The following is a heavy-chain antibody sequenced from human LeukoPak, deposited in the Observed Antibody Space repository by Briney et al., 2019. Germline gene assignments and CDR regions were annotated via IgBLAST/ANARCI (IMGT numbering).Heavy chain of an antibody. V-gene: IGHV1-24*01. D-gene: IGHD3-9*01. CDR2: FDPEDGET. J-gene: IGHJ3*02. Sequence: ASVKVSCKVSGYTLTELSMHWVRQAPGKGLERMGGFDPEDGETIYAQKFQGRVTMTEDTSTDTAYTELSSLRSEDTAVYYCATGLRYFVPYAFDIWGQGTMVTVSS. CDR1: GYTLTELS. CDR3: ATGLRYFVPYAFDI.